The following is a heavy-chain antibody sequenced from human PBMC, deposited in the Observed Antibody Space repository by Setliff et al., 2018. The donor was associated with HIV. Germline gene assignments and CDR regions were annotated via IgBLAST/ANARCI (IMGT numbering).Heavy chain of an antibody. V-gene: IGHV4-4*02. CDR3: ARLVATLRYNWFDP. Sequence: PSETLSLTCAVSGVSISTNNFWSWVRQPPGKGLEWIGDAHHRGRTNYNPSLKSRVTISVDDSKNEFSLKVTSVTAADTAVYYCARLVATLRYNWFDPWGQGTLVTVSS. CDR1: GVSISTNNF. J-gene: IGHJ5*02. D-gene: IGHD5-12*01. CDR2: AHHRGRT.